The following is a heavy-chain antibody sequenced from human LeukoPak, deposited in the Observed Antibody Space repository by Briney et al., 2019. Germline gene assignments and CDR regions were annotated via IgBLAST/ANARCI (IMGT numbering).Heavy chain of an antibody. CDR2: IIPIFGTA. CDR1: GGTFSSYA. J-gene: IGHJ5*02. Sequence: SVKVSCKASGGTFSSYAISWVRQAPGQGLEWMGGIIPIFGTANYAQKFQGRVTITADESTSTAYMELSSLRSEDTAVYYCASSRGYYDSMGWFDPWGQGTLVTVSS. V-gene: IGHV1-69*13. CDR3: ASSRGYYDSMGWFDP. D-gene: IGHD3-22*01.